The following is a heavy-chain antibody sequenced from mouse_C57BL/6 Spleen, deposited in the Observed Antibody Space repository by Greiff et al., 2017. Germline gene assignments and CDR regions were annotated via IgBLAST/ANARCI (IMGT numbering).Heavy chain of an antibody. CDR3: ARHGPITTVLDAMDY. Sequence: EVKVVESGGGLVKPGGSLKLSCAASGFTFSSYTMSWVRQTPETRLEWVATISGGGGNTYYPDSVKGRFTIARDNAKKTLYLQMSSLRSEDTALYYCARHGPITTVLDAMDYWGQGTSVTVSS. CDR2: ISGGGGNT. J-gene: IGHJ4*01. D-gene: IGHD1-1*01. CDR1: GFTFSSYT. V-gene: IGHV5-9*01.